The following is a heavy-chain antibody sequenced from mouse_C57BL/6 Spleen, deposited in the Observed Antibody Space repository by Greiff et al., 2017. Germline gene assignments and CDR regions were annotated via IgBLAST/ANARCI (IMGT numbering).Heavy chain of an antibody. CDR1: GFTFSDYY. CDR3: ARQGGYDNYAMDY. D-gene: IGHD2-2*01. J-gene: IGHJ4*01. Sequence: EVTLVESGGGLVQPGGSLKLSCAASGFTFSDYYMYWVRQTPEKRLEWVAYISNGGGSTYYPDTVKGRFTISRDNAKNTLYLQMSRLKSEDTAMYYCARQGGYDNYAMDYWGQGTSVTVSS. V-gene: IGHV5-12*01. CDR2: ISNGGGST.